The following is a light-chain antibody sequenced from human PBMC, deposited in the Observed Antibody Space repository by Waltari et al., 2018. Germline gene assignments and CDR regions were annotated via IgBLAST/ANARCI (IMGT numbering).Light chain of an antibody. Sequence: DIQMTQSPSTLYASVGDTVTITCRASQSTCSWLAWFQQKPGKAPQLLVYQTSTLESGVPSRFSGSGSGTEFTLTISSLQPDDFATYYCQQNNSYSPTWTFGQGTKVEIK. CDR2: QTS. CDR1: QSTCSW. CDR3: QQNNSYSPTWT. V-gene: IGKV1-5*03. J-gene: IGKJ1*01.